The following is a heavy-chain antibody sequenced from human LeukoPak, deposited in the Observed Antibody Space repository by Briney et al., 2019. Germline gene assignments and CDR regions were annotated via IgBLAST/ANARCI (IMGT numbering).Heavy chain of an antibody. CDR2: ISGSGGST. D-gene: IGHD3-22*01. Sequence: GGSLRLSCAASGFTFSSYAMSWVGQAPGKGLEGGSAISGSGGSTYYADSVKGRFTISRDNSKNTLYLQMNSLRAEDTAVYYCAKGYDSSGYFDYWGQGTLLTVSS. CDR3: AKGYDSSGYFDY. J-gene: IGHJ4*02. CDR1: GFTFSSYA. V-gene: IGHV3-23*01.